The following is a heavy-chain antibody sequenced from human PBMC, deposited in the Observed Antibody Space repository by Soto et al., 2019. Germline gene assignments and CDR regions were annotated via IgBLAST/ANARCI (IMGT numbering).Heavy chain of an antibody. CDR3: AKELGHTVPTSAFDS. V-gene: IGHV3-9*01. J-gene: IGHJ4*02. Sequence: EVQLVESGGGLVQPGRSLRLSCVASGFTFDEYAMHWVRQAPGQGLEWVSGISWNSDRIFYADSVKGRFTISRDNAKNSLYLQMNSLRTEATALYYCAKELGHTVPTSAFDSWGQGTLVTVSS. CDR2: ISWNSDRI. D-gene: IGHD4-17*01. CDR1: GFTFDEYA.